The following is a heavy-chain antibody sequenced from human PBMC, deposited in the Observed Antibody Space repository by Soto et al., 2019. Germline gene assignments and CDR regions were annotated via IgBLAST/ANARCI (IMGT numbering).Heavy chain of an antibody. CDR3: ARDKDRQQLGGNYYYILDV. D-gene: IGHD3-3*02. Sequence: QVQLMQSGAEVKKPGSSVKVSCKASGGTFSTSAISWVRRAPGEGLEWVGGIMPIFATPDYAQKFQGRVTISADESTATASLELTSLTTDDTAVYYCARDKDRQQLGGNYYYILDVWGQGTAITVSS. J-gene: IGHJ6*02. V-gene: IGHV1-69*12. CDR1: GGTFSTSA. CDR2: IMPIFATP.